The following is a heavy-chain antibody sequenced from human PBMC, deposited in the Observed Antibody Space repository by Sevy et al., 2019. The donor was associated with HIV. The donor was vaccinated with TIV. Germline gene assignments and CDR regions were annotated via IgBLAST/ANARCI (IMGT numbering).Heavy chain of an antibody. Sequence: GGSLRLSCAASGFTFSSYWMSWVRQAPGKGLEWVAKIKQDGSEKYYVNSVKGRFTISRDNAKNSLYLQMNRLRAGDTAVYNCVRDSHPLQSDNPLYYWGQGTLVTVSS. D-gene: IGHD1-1*01. J-gene: IGHJ4*02. CDR1: GFTFSSYW. CDR3: VRDSHPLQSDNPLYY. CDR2: IKQDGSEK. V-gene: IGHV3-7*01.